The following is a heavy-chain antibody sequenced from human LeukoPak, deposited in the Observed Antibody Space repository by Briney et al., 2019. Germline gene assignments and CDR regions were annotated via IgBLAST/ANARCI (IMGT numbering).Heavy chain of an antibody. Sequence: GGSLRLSCAASGFXFSNHYMHWVRQAPGKGLVSVSRIDPNGRYTSYADSVKGRFTISRDNAKNTLYLQMNTLGAEDTALYYCVRGSTDWNGMDVWGQGTTVIVSS. D-gene: IGHD6-19*01. CDR3: VRGSTDWNGMDV. J-gene: IGHJ6*02. CDR1: GFXFSNHY. V-gene: IGHV3-74*01. CDR2: IDPNGRYT.